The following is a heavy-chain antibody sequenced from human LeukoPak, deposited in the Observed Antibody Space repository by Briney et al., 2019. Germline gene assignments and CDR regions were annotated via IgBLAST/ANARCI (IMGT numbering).Heavy chain of an antibody. J-gene: IGHJ6*02. D-gene: IGHD2-2*01. CDR2: ISNDGNNK. V-gene: IGHV3-30*04. CDR1: GFTFSSHA. Sequence: GGSLRLSCAASGFTFSSHAVHWARQAPGKGLEWVAVISNDGNNKYYGDSVKGRFTISRDNSKNTLYLLMNSLRVDDTALYYCARGQYCSGTSCYGYYYYYNMDVWGQGTTVTVSS. CDR3: ARGQYCSGTSCYGYYYYYNMDV.